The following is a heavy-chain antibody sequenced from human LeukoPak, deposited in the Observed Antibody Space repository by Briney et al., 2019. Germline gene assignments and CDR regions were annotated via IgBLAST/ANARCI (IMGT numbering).Heavy chain of an antibody. Sequence: PSETLSLTCTVSDYSISSGYYWGWIRQPPGKGLEWIGSIYHSGSTYYNPSLKSRVTISVDTSKNQFSLKLSSVTAADMAVYYCARSGIAVINWFDPWGQGTLVTVSS. CDR1: DYSISSGYY. J-gene: IGHJ5*02. D-gene: IGHD6-19*01. CDR2: IYHSGST. CDR3: ARSGIAVINWFDP. V-gene: IGHV4-38-2*02.